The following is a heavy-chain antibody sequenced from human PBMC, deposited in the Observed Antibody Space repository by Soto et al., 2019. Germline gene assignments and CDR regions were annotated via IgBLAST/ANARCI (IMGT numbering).Heavy chain of an antibody. V-gene: IGHV4-34*01. CDR1: GGSFSGYY. Sequence: SETLSLTCAVYGGSFSGYYWSWIRQPPGKGLEWIGEINHSGSTNYNPSLKSRVTISVDTSKNQFSLKLRSLTHADKAVYYCAGDSPQCSGGSCYPGWFGPLGQGTLVTVSS. CDR2: INHSGST. CDR3: AGDSPQCSGGSCYPGWFGP. J-gene: IGHJ5*02. D-gene: IGHD2-15*01.